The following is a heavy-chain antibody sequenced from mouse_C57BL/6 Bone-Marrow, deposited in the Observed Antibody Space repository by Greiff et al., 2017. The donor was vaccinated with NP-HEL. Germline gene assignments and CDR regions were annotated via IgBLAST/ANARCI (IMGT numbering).Heavy chain of an antibody. V-gene: IGHV1-67*01. D-gene: IGHD2-3*01. CDR3: ASGWLLNYYAMDY. J-gene: IGHJ4*01. Sequence: QVHVKQSGPELVRPGVSVKISCKGSGYTFTDYAMHWVKQSHAKSLEWIGVISTYYGDASYNQKFKDKATMTVDKSSSTAYMELARLTSEDSAVYYCASGWLLNYYAMDYWGQGTSVTVSS. CDR2: ISTYYGDA. CDR1: GYTFTDYA.